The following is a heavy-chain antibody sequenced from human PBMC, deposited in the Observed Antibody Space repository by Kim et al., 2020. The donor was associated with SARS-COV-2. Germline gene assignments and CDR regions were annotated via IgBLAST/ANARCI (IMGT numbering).Heavy chain of an antibody. Sequence: RGNGGDTPYADSVKGRFTISRDNSKNTLYLQMNSLRAEDTAIYYCTKSPAWGQGTLVTVSS. V-gene: IGHV3-23*01. CDR2: RGNGGDT. J-gene: IGHJ5*02. CDR3: TKSPA.